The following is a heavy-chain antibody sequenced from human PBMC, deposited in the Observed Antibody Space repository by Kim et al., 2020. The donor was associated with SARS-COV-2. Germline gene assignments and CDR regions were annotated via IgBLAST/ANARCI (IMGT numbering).Heavy chain of an antibody. Sequence: GGSLRLSCAASGFTFSSYAMSWVRQAPGKGLEWVSAISGSGGSTYYADSVKGRFTISRDNSKNTLYLQMNSLRAEDTAVYYCAKDHPSYVTIFGVVSGSNAFDIWGQGTMVTVSS. CDR3: AKDHPSYVTIFGVVSGSNAFDI. D-gene: IGHD3-3*01. V-gene: IGHV3-23*01. CDR1: GFTFSSYA. J-gene: IGHJ3*02. CDR2: ISGSGGST.